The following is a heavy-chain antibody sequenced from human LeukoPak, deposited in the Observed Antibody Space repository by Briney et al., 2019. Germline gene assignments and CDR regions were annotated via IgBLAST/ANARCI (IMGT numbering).Heavy chain of an antibody. CDR1: GFTFSGSA. CDR3: TRHLGDGYNLLVGGSVPYYFDY. CDR2: IRSKANSYAT. V-gene: IGHV3-73*01. Sequence: PGGSLRLSCAASGFTFSGSAMHWVCHAPRKGLGWVWRIRSKANSYATAYAASVKGRFTISRDDSKNTAYLQMNSLKTEDTAVYYCTRHLGDGYNLLVGGSVPYYFDYWGQGTLVTVSS. D-gene: IGHD5-24*01. J-gene: IGHJ4*02.